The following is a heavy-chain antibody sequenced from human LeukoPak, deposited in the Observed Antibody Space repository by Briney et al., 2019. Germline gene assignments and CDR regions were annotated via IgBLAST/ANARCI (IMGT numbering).Heavy chain of an antibody. CDR2: FDPEDGET. J-gene: IGHJ6*02. D-gene: IGHD6-19*01. CDR3: ATSVQWLVAAYYYYGMDV. Sequence: GASVKVSCKVSGYTLTELSMHWVRQAPGKGLEWMGGFDPEDGETIYAQKFQGRVTMTEDTSTDTVYMELSSLRSEDTAVYYCATSVQWLVAAYYYYGMDVWGQGTTVTVSS. CDR1: GYTLTELS. V-gene: IGHV1-24*01.